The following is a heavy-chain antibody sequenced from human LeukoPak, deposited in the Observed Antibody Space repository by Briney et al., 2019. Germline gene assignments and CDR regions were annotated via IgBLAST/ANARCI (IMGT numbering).Heavy chain of an antibody. J-gene: IGHJ6*03. CDR3: ARADYDFWSGYLFANRYYYYMDV. D-gene: IGHD3-3*01. CDR2: ISAYNGNT. Sequence: ASVKLSCKASGYTFTSYGISWVRQAPGQGLEWMGWISAYNGNTNYAQNLQGRLTMTTDTSTSPAYMEPRSLRSDDTAVYYCARADYDFWSGYLFANRYYYYMDVWGKGTTVTVSS. CDR1: GYTFTSYG. V-gene: IGHV1-18*01.